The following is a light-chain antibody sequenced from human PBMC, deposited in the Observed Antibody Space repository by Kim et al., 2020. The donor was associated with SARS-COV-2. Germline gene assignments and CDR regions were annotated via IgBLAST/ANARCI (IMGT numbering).Light chain of an antibody. CDR3: QQTYRLSS. CDR2: AAS. J-gene: IGKJ2*01. Sequence: IQVTQSPSSLSASVGDRVTITCRTSDTVVTYLNWYQQKPGNAPRLLIYAASKLQTGVPSRFSGSGYGTHFTLTISNLLPDDFATYYCQQTYRLSSFGAGTKLEI. CDR1: DTVVTY. V-gene: IGKV1-39*01.